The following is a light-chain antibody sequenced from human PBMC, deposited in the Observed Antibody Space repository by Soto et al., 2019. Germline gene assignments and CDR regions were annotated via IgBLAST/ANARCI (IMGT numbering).Light chain of an antibody. Sequence: QLVLTQPPSASGTPGQRVTISCSGSSSNIGSNYVYWYQQLPGTAPKLLIYRNNQRPSGVPDRFSGSKSGTSASLAISGLRSEDEADYYCATWDDILRGVVFGGGTKLTVL. CDR3: ATWDDILRGVV. J-gene: IGLJ2*01. CDR1: SSNIGSNY. V-gene: IGLV1-47*01. CDR2: RNN.